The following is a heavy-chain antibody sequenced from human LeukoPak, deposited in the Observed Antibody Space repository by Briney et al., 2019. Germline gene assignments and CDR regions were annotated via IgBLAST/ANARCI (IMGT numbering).Heavy chain of an antibody. CDR3: ARESLGHCKGSNFYYFYKDL. J-gene: IGHJ6*03. CDR1: GGSFSGYY. V-gene: IGHV3-11*04. D-gene: IGHD2-15*01. CDR2: ISGSSSTI. Sequence: LSLTCAVYGGSFSGYYWTWIRQSPGKGLEWLSYISGSSSTIYYADSVKGRFTISRDNAKNSQYLQMNSLRAEDTAVYYCARESLGHCKGSNFYYFYKDLLGKGTPVTGSS.